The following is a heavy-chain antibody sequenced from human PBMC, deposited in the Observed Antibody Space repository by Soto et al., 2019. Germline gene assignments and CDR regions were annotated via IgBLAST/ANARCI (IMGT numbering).Heavy chain of an antibody. CDR2: IYYSGST. J-gene: IGHJ5*02. CDR1: GGSISSGGYY. Sequence: TLSLTCTVSGGSISSGGYYWSWIRQHPGKGLEWIGYIYYSGSTYYNPSLKSRVTISVDTSKNQFSLKLSSVTAADTAVYYCARGPRYCSGGSCRYNWFDPWGQGTLVTVSS. V-gene: IGHV4-31*03. CDR3: ARGPRYCSGGSCRYNWFDP. D-gene: IGHD2-15*01.